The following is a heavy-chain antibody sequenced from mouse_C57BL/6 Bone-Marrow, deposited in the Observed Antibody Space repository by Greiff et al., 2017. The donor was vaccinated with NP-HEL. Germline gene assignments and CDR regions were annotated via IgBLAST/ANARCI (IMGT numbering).Heavy chain of an antibody. D-gene: IGHD2-3*01. Sequence: EVKVEESGAELVRPGASVKLSCTASGFNIKDYYMHWVKQRPEQGLEWIGRIDPEDGDTEYAPKFQGKATMTADTSSNTAYLQLSSLTSEDTAVYYCTTPYDGYWFAYWGQGTLVTVSA. J-gene: IGHJ3*01. CDR3: TTPYDGYWFAY. CDR1: GFNIKDYY. V-gene: IGHV14-1*01. CDR2: IDPEDGDT.